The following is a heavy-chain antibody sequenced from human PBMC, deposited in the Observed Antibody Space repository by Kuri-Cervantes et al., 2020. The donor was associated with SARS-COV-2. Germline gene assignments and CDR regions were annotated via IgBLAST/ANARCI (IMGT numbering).Heavy chain of an antibody. CDR2: ISSSSSYI. Sequence: GESLKISCAASGFTFSSYSMNWVRQAPGKGLEWVSSISSSSSYIYYADSVKGRFTISRDNAKNSLYLQMNSLRAEDKAVYYCARDRELGTRGTNWFDPWGQGTLVTVSS. J-gene: IGHJ5*02. CDR3: ARDRELGTRGTNWFDP. CDR1: GFTFSSYS. V-gene: IGHV3-21*01. D-gene: IGHD7-27*01.